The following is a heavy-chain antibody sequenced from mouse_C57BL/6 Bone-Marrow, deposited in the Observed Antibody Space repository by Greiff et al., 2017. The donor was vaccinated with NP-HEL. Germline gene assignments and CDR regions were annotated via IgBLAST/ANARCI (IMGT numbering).Heavy chain of an antibody. D-gene: IGHD2-5*01. V-gene: IGHV7-3*01. CDR1: VFPFPASS. CDR2: IRNKANGYTT. J-gene: IGHJ2*01. Sequence: QRVESVVGLVHPVFSLLLSFSSSVFPFPASSLCFFLPPPVTALAWLGCIRNKANGYTTEYSASVKGRFTISRDNSQSILYLQMNALRAEDSATYYCATWDSNYVLDYWGQGTTLTVSS. CDR3: ATWDSNYVLDY.